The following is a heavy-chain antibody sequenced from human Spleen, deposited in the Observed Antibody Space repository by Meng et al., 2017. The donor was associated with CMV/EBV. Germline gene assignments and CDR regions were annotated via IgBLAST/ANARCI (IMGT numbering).Heavy chain of an antibody. Sequence: GGSLRLSCAASGFTFSNYAIHWVRQAPGKGLEWVAVIRYDGVSKDSADSVKGRFTISRDNSKNTLYLQMNRLRVEDTAVYYCAKDLGDCSSTSCYWGPVDYYYGMDVWGQGTTVTVSS. CDR1: GFTFSNYA. CDR3: AKDLGDCSSTSCYWGPVDYYYGMDV. CDR2: IRYDGVSK. J-gene: IGHJ6*02. D-gene: IGHD2-2*01. V-gene: IGHV3-30*02.